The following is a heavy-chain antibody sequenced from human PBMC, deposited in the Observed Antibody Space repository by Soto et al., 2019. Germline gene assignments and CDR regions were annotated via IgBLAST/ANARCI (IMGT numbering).Heavy chain of an antibody. CDR1: GFTFSSYP. CDR2: IVASGGIT. V-gene: IGHV3-23*01. J-gene: IGHJ4*02. D-gene: IGHD5-12*01. CDR3: AKNSAATIRVGYDD. Sequence: EVQLLESGGGLAQPGGSLRLSCAASGFTFSSYPMSWVRQAPGQGLEWVSGIVASGGITYYADSVKRRFTISRDNSKNTLDLQMNSLRAEDTAVYYCAKNSAATIRVGYDDWGQGTLVTVSS.